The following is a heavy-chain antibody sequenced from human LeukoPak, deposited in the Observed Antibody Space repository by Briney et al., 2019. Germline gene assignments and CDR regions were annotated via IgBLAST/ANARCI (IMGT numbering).Heavy chain of an antibody. V-gene: IGHV5-51*01. CDR3: ARGYCSGGSCYRIFDY. CDR2: IYPGDSDT. D-gene: IGHD2-15*01. CDR1: GYSFTRYW. J-gene: IGHJ4*02. Sequence: GESLKISCKGSGYSFTRYWIGWVRQMPGKGLEWMGIIYPGDSDTRYSPSFQGQVTISADKSISTAYLQWSSLKASDTAMYYCARGYCSGGSCYRIFDYWGQGTLVTVSS.